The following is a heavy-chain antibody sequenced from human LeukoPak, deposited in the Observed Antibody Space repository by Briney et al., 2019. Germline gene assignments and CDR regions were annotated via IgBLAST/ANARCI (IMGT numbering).Heavy chain of an antibody. CDR3: ARVSSSGYYYFDY. D-gene: IGHD3-22*01. J-gene: IGHJ4*02. CDR2: IYYSGST. Sequence: YIYYSGSTYYSPSLKSRVTMSVDTSKNQFSLKLSSVTAADTAVYYCARVSSSGYYYFDYWGQGTLVTVSS. V-gene: IGHV4-28*03.